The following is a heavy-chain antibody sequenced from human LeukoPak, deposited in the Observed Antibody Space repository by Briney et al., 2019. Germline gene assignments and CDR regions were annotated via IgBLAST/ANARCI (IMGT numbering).Heavy chain of an antibody. V-gene: IGHV4-59*01. CDR2: VYYSGST. CDR1: GGSINSYD. J-gene: IGHJ3*02. D-gene: IGHD2-21*01. Sequence: SETLCLTCAVSGGSINSYDWSWIRQPPGKGLEWIGYVYYSGSTNYNPSLKSRVSISVDTSKKQFSLELTSATAADTAVYYCARALRVGFSGDSLIGAFDIWGQGTMLTVSS. CDR3: ARALRVGFSGDSLIGAFDI.